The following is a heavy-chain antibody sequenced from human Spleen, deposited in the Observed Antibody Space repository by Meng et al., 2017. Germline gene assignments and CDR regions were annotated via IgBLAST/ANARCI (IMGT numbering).Heavy chain of an antibody. Sequence: QVQVVQSGAEVKKPGASVKVSCKPSGYNFPDYWLHWVRRAPGQGLEWMGRIDPKSGDTHYAQRFQGRVTMTGDTSISTAYMELSGLRSDDTAMYYCARDEDISAAGKLFSDYWGQGTLVTVSS. V-gene: IGHV1-2*06. D-gene: IGHD6-13*01. CDR1: GYNFPDYW. J-gene: IGHJ4*02. CDR2: IDPKSGDT. CDR3: ARDEDISAAGKLFSDY.